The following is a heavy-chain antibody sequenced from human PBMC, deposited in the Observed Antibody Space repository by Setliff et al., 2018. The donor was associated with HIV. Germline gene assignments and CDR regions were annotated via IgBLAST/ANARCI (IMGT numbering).Heavy chain of an antibody. V-gene: IGHV1-18*01. CDR2: ISEYNGDT. CDR1: GYTFSTYG. J-gene: IGHJ6*03. Sequence: GASVKVSCKASGYTFSTYGLTWVRQAPGQGLEWMGWISEYNGDTKYAQKLQGRVTMTKDTSTSTAYMELRSLRSDDTAVYYCARDSSFNMDVWGKGTTVTVSS. CDR3: ARDSSFNMDV.